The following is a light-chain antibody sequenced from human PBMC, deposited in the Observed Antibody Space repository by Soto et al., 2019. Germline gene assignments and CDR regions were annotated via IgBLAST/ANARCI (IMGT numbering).Light chain of an antibody. CDR1: SGHSTYA. CDR2: LDSDGIH. Sequence: QPVLTQSPSASASLGASVKLTCTLSSGHSTYAIAWHQQQPEKGPRYLMKLDSDGIHSKGDGIPDRFSGSSPGAERYLTISSLQSEDEADYYCQTWGTGIVVFGGGTKLTVL. CDR3: QTWGTGIVV. J-gene: IGLJ2*01. V-gene: IGLV4-69*02.